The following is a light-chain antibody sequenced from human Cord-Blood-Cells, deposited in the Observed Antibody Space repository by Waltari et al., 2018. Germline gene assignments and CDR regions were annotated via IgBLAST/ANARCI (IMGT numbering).Light chain of an antibody. CDR1: QSISSY. J-gene: IGKJ5*01. V-gene: IGKV1-39*01. Sequence: DIQMTQSPSSLSASVGDSVTITCRASQSISSYLNWDQQKPGKAPKLLIYAASSLQSGVPSRFSGSGSGTDFTLTINSLQPEDFATYYCQQSYSTPSITFGQGTRLEIK. CDR2: AAS. CDR3: QQSYSTPSIT.